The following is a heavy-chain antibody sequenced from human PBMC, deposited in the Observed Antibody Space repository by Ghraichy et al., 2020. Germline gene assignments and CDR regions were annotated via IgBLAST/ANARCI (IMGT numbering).Heavy chain of an antibody. CDR1: GGSVSSGSYY. Sequence: SETLSLTCTVSGGSVSSGSYYWSWIRQAPGKGLEWIGYIAFTGSVNFNPSLKSRVTISRDTSKNVFSLRLNSVTALDTAVYYCARGGGGGIVVVPAALNFDTWGQGTLVTVSS. J-gene: IGHJ4*02. V-gene: IGHV4-61*03. D-gene: IGHD2-15*01. CDR3: ARGGGGGIVVVPAALNFDT. CDR2: IAFTGSV.